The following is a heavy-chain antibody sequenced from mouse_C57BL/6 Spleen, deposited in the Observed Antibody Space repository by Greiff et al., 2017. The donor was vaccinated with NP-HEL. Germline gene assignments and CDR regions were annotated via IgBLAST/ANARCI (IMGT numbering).Heavy chain of an antibody. J-gene: IGHJ3*01. CDR1: GFTFSSYA. V-gene: IGHV5-4*03. CDR2: ISDGGSYT. Sequence: EVNLVESGGGLVKPGGSLKLSCAASGFTFSSYAMSWVRQTPEKRLEWVATISDGGSYTYYPDNVKGRFTISRDNAKNNLYLQMSHLKSEDTAMYYCARGLGGFAYWGQGTLVTVSA. CDR3: ARGLGGFAY.